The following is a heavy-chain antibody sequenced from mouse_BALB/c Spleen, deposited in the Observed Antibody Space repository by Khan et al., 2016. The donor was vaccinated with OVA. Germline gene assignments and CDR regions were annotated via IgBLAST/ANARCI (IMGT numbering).Heavy chain of an antibody. CDR2: INSNGGST. V-gene: IGHV5-6-3*01. J-gene: IGHJ4*01. D-gene: IGHD2-14*01. CDR1: GFTFSTYG. Sequence: DVQLVESGGGLVQPGGSLKLSCAASGFTFSTYGMSWVRQTPDKRLELVATINSNGGSTYYPDSVKGRFTISRDNAKNTLYLQMSSLKSEDTAMYYCARGYAMDYWGQGTSVTVSS. CDR3: ARGYAMDY.